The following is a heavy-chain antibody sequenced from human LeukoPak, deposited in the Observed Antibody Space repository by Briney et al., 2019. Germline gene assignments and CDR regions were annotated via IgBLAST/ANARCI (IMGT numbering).Heavy chain of an antibody. Sequence: GGSLRLSCAASGFTFSDYYMSWIRQVPGKGLEWVSYIGLSDTSIYYADSLKGRFAISRDNAKDSLYLHLHSLRAEDTAVYYCARLKLGYWYFDLWGRGTHVTVSS. CDR2: IGLSDTSI. V-gene: IGHV3-11*01. J-gene: IGHJ2*01. CDR3: ARLKLGYWYFDL. CDR1: GFTFSDYY. D-gene: IGHD7-27*01.